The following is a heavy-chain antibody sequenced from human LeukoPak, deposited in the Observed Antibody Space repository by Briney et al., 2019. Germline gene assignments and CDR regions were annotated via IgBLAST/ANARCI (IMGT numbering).Heavy chain of an antibody. CDR1: GFTFSSYW. V-gene: IGHV4-34*01. D-gene: IGHD3-10*02. CDR3: ARHNDYYVVGGMDV. Sequence: GSLRLSCAASGFTFSSYWMSWVRQPPGKGLEWIGEINHSGSTKYNPSLKSRVTISVDTSKNQFSLKLSSVTAADTAVYYCARHNDYYVVGGMDVWGQGTTVTVSS. CDR2: INHSGST. J-gene: IGHJ6*02.